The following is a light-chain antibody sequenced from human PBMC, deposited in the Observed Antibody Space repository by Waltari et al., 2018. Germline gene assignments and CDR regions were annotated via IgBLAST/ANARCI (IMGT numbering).Light chain of an antibody. V-gene: IGKV3-20*01. CDR2: DAS. Sequence: EIVLTQSPGTLSLSPGERATLSCRASQSVGRSLAWYQQKPGQAPRLLIYDASGRAAGIPDRFSGSGSGTDFSLAISRLEPEDFAVYYCQKYVSLPATFGQGTKVEIK. CDR3: QKYVSLPAT. CDR1: QSVGRS. J-gene: IGKJ1*01.